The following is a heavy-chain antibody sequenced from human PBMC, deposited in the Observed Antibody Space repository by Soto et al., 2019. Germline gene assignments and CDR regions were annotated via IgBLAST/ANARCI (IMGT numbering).Heavy chain of an antibody. CDR3: TTHGAASYYHSPGGLAFDI. Sequence: GGSLRLSCIASGLTFNYAWMNWVRLAPGKGLEWVGRIKSERNGGITDYAAPVKGRVTISRDDSKNTLYLQMNRLRSEDTAVYYCTTHGAASYYHSPGGLAFDIWGQGTMVTVSS. D-gene: IGHD3-22*01. CDR2: IKSERNGGIT. J-gene: IGHJ3*02. CDR1: GLTFNYAW. V-gene: IGHV3-15*07.